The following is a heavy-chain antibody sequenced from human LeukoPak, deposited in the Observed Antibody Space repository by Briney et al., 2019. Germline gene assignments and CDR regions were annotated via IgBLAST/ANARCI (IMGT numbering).Heavy chain of an antibody. Sequence: GGSLRPSCAASGFTFDDYAMHWVRQAPGKGLEWVSGISWNSGSIGYADSVKGRFTISRDNAKNSLYLQMNSLRAEDTALYYCASPPVEMATITSNYGMDVWGQGTTVTVSS. J-gene: IGHJ6*02. V-gene: IGHV3-9*01. CDR2: ISWNSGSI. CDR1: GFTFDDYA. CDR3: ASPPVEMATITSNYGMDV. D-gene: IGHD5-24*01.